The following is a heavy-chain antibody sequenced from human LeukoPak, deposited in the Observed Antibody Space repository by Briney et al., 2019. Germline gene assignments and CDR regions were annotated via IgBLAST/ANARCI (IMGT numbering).Heavy chain of an antibody. Sequence: SETLSLTCTVSGFSISSTYYWSWIRRPPGKGLEWIAYIHASGPTNYNPSLKSRITISVDTSKNQFSLKLSSVTAADTAVYYCARHDAGIAARPFDNWGQGTLVTVSS. CDR2: IHASGPT. CDR3: ARHDAGIAARPFDN. D-gene: IGHD6-6*01. V-gene: IGHV4-4*09. CDR1: GFSISSTYY. J-gene: IGHJ4*02.